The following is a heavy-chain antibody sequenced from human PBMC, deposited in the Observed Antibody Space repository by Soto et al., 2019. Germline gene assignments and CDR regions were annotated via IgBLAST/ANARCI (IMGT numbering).Heavy chain of an antibody. CDR2: IYYSGST. Sequence: ASETLSLTCTVSGGSISSSSYYWGWIRQPPGKGLEWIGSIYYSGSTYYNPSLKSRVTISVDTSKNQFSLKLSSVTAADTAVYYCATQGYCSGGSCYPRSLLNYFDYWGQGTLVTVSS. D-gene: IGHD2-15*01. J-gene: IGHJ4*02. CDR1: GGSISSSSYY. V-gene: IGHV4-39*01. CDR3: ATQGYCSGGSCYPRSLLNYFDY.